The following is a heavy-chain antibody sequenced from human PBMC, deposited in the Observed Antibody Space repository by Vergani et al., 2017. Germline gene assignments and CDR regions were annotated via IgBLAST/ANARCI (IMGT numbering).Heavy chain of an antibody. J-gene: IGHJ4*02. V-gene: IGHV4-34*01. D-gene: IGHD3-3*01. CDR2: INHSGST. CDR3: ARADYDVWSGYSHYFDY. CDR1: GGSFSGYY. Sequence: QVQLQQWGAGLLKPSETLSLTCAVYGGSFSGYYWSWIRQPPGKGLEWIGVINHSGSTNYNPSLKSRVPISVDTSKNQFSLKLSSVTAADTAVYYCARADYDVWSGYSHYFDYWGQGTLVTVSS.